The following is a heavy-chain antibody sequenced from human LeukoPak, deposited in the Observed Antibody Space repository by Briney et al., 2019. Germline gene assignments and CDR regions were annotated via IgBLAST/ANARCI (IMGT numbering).Heavy chain of an antibody. V-gene: IGHV1-18*01. CDR3: AREGPQIHLGGFLY. J-gene: IGHJ4*02. CDR1: GYIFTNYG. CDR2: ISVYNGNT. Sequence: ASVKVSCKASGYIFTNYGISWVRQAPGRGLEWMGWISVYNGNTNYAQKLQGRVTITTDESTSTAYMELSSLRSEDTAVYYCAREGPQIHLGGFLYWGRGTLVTVSS. D-gene: IGHD2-15*01.